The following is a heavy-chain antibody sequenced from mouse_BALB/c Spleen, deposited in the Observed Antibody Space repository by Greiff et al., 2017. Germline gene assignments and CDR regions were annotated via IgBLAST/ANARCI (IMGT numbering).Heavy chain of an antibody. CDR1: GFTFSSYG. J-gene: IGHJ4*01. CDR3: ARERTTADAMDY. V-gene: IGHV5-6*01. Sequence: VESGGDLVKPGGSLQLSCAASGFTFSSYGMSWVRPNPDKRLEWVATISSGGSYTYYPDSVKGRFTISRDNAKNTLYLQMSSLKSEDTAMYYCARERTTADAMDYWGQGTSVTVSS. D-gene: IGHD1-2*01. CDR2: ISSGGSYT.